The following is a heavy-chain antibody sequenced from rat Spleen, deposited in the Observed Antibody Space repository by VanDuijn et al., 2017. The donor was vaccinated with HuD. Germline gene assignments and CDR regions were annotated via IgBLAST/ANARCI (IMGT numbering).Heavy chain of an antibody. J-gene: IGHJ2*01. Sequence: QVQLKESGPGLVQPSQTLSLTCTVSGFSLTNNGVAWVRQPPGKGLEWIAAMSSGGNTYYNSTLKSRLSISKDTSKSQVFLKMNSLQTEDTATYYCARDIDGFYHYFDYWGQGVVVTVSS. CDR3: ARDIDGFYHYFDY. CDR2: MSSGGNT. D-gene: IGHD1-12*03. V-gene: IGHV2S12*01. CDR1: GFSLTNNG.